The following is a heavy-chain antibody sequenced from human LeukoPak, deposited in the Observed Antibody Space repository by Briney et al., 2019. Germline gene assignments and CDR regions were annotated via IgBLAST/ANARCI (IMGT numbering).Heavy chain of an antibody. CDR1: GFTVSSNY. J-gene: IGHJ4*02. CDR2: IYSGGST. Sequence: GGSLRLSCAASGFTVSSNYMIWVRQAPGKGLEWGSVIYSGGSTYYADSVKGRFTNSRDHAKNTLYLQMNNLRVEDTAVYHCARVGDYENSGSQPFDYWGKGTLVTVSS. V-gene: IGHV3-53*01. D-gene: IGHD3-22*01. CDR3: ARVGDYENSGSQPFDY.